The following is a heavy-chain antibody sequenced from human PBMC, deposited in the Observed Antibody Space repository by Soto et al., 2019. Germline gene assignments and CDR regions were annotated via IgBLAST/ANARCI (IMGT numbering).Heavy chain of an antibody. Sequence: GGSLRLSCAASGFTFSSYAMHWVRQAPGKGLEWVAVISYDGSNKYYADSVKGRFTISRDNSKNTLYLQMNSLRAEDTAVYYCAREQGNYYGSGSYYPAGYGMDVWGQGTTVTVSS. CDR2: ISYDGSNK. D-gene: IGHD3-10*01. V-gene: IGHV3-30-3*01. J-gene: IGHJ6*02. CDR3: AREQGNYYGSGSYYPAGYGMDV. CDR1: GFTFSSYA.